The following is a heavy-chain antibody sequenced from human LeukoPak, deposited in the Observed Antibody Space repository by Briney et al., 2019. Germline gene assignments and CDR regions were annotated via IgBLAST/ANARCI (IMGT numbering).Heavy chain of an antibody. D-gene: IGHD3-10*01. V-gene: IGHV4-39*07. CDR3: ARGVSMVRGVITYYYYMDV. Sequence: SETLSLTCTVSGGSISSYYWVWIRQPPGKGLEWIGSIYYSGSTSYNPSLKSRVTMTVDTSKNQFSLKLSSVTAADTAVYYCARGVSMVRGVITYYYYMDVWGKGTTVTISS. CDR2: IYYSGST. CDR1: GGSISSYY. J-gene: IGHJ6*03.